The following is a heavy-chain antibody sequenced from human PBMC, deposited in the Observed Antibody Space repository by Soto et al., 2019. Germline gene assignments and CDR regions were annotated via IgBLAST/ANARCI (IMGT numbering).Heavy chain of an antibody. CDR1: GYTFTSYG. D-gene: IGHD2-2*01. CDR2: ISAYNGNT. J-gene: IGHJ4*02. V-gene: IGHV1-18*01. Sequence: QVQLVQSGAEVKKPGASVKVSCKASGYTFTSYGISWVRQAPGQGLEWMGWISAYNGNTNYAQKLQGRVTMTTDTATSTAYMELRSLRSDDTAVYYCSRVYCSSTSCYRRSFDYWGQGTLVTVSS. CDR3: SRVYCSSTSCYRRSFDY.